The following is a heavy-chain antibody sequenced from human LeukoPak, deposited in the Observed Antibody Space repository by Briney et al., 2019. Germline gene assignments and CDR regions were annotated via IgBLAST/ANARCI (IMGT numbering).Heavy chain of an antibody. CDR3: ARASLYYYYMDV. J-gene: IGHJ6*03. V-gene: IGHV4-31*03. Sequence: PSETLSLTCTVSGGSISSGGYYWSWIRRHPGKGLEWIGYIYYSGSTYYNPSLKSRVTISVDTSKNQFSLKLSSVTAADTAVYYCARASLYYYYMDVWGKGTTVTVSS. CDR2: IYYSGST. D-gene: IGHD4-11*01. CDR1: GGSISSGGYY.